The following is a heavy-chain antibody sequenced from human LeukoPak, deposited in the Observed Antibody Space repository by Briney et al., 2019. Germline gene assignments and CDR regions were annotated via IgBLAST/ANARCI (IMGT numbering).Heavy chain of an antibody. D-gene: IGHD3-9*01. CDR2: IVGRGSST. Sequence: GASLRLSCAASGFIFSNYAMSWVRQAPGKGLEWVSAIVGRGSSTYHADSVKGRFTISRDNSKNTLYLQLNRLRAEDTAVYYCAKWGDYDILTGYYDSDYWGQGTLVTVSS. J-gene: IGHJ4*02. CDR3: AKWGDYDILTGYYDSDY. V-gene: IGHV3-23*01. CDR1: GFIFSNYA.